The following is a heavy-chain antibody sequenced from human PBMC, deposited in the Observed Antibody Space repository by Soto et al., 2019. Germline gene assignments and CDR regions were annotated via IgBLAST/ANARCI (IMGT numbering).Heavy chain of an antibody. J-gene: IGHJ6*02. CDR2: INPSGGST. D-gene: IGHD5-12*01. CDR3: ARGDIVAATIYYYAMAV. Sequence: ASVKVSCKASGYTFTSYYIHWVRQAPGQGLEWMGFINPSGGSTSYAQKFQDRVTMTRDTSTSTVYMELSSLRSEDTAVYYCARGDIVAATIYYYAMAVWGQGTTVTVSS. V-gene: IGHV1-46*01. CDR1: GYTFTSYY.